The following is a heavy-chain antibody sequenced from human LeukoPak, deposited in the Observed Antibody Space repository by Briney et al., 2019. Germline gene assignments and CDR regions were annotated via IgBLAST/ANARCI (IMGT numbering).Heavy chain of an antibody. J-gene: IGHJ5*02. CDR3: ARGPLVRLPSSFDP. D-gene: IGHD3-16*02. Sequence: ASVKVSCKASGYTFTSSDINWVRQATGQGLEWMGWMNPNSGNTGSAQRFQGRITMTRDTSISTAYTELSSLRFEDTAVYYCARGPLVRLPSSFDPWGQGTLVTVSS. V-gene: IGHV1-8*01. CDR1: GYTFTSSD. CDR2: MNPNSGNT.